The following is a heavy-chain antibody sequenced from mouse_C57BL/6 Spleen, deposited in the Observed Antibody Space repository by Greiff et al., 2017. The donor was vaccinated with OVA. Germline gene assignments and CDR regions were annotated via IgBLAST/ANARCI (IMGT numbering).Heavy chain of an antibody. V-gene: IGHV1-55*01. CDR2: IYPGSGST. CDR3: ARPVYYSNKGYYAMDY. D-gene: IGHD2-5*01. CDR1: GYTFTSYW. Sequence: VQLQQSGAELVKPGASVKMSCKASGYTFTSYWITWVKQRPGQGLEWIGDIYPGSGSTNYNEKFKSKATLTVDTSSSTAYMQLSSLTSEDSAVYYCARPVYYSNKGYYAMDYWGQGTSVTVSS. J-gene: IGHJ4*01.